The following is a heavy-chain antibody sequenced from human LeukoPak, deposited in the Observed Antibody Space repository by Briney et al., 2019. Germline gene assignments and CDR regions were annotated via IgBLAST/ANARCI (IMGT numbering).Heavy chain of an antibody. CDR3: ANVVVAAARPPFYVDV. V-gene: IGHV3-23*01. CDR2: ITSDDRT. CDR1: TFTFSNNT. D-gene: IGHD6-25*01. Sequence: PGGTLTFTCAAYTFTFSNNTMVWVRKAPGKGLDWVLAITSDDRTFYPDSVSGGATISSTNTKTTHYLQMNRMAAEDTAEYFWANVVVAAARPPFYVDVGGRGT. J-gene: IGHJ6*03.